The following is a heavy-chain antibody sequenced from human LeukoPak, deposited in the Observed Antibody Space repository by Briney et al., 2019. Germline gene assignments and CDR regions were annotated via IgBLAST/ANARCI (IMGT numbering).Heavy chain of an antibody. CDR3: AKGTVRFLEWGQRGYFDY. J-gene: IGHJ4*03. CDR2: ISTTIDNT. V-gene: IGHV3-23*01. CDR1: GFTFNIFG. D-gene: IGHD3-3*01. Sequence: GGSLRLSCAASGFTFNIFGMSWVRQAPGKGLEWVSSISTTIDNTYYADSVKGRFTISRDNSINTLYLQMNSLRAGDTVIYYCAKGTVRFLEWGQRGYFDYWGQGALVTVSS.